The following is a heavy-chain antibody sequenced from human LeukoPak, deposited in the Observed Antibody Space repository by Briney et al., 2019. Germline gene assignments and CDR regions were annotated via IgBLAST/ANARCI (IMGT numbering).Heavy chain of an antibody. J-gene: IGHJ4*02. CDR3: ARGVGHRLRWLSMFDY. Sequence: WASVTVSCKASGGTFSSYAISWVRQAPGQGLEWMGGIIPTFGTANYAQKFQGRVTITADESTSTAYMELSSLRSEDTAVYYCARGVGHRLRWLSMFDYWGQGTLVTVSS. CDR1: GGTFSSYA. D-gene: IGHD4-23*01. CDR2: IIPTFGTA. V-gene: IGHV1-69*13.